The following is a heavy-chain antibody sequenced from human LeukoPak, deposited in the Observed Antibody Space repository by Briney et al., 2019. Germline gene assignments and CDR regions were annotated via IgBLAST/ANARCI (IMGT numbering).Heavy chain of an antibody. J-gene: IGHJ4*02. CDR3: AKDHITMIVVARQGVDY. V-gene: IGHV3-30*02. CDR2: IRYDGSNK. Sequence: GGSLRLSCAASGFTFSSYGMHWVRQAPGKGLEWVAFIRYDGSNKYYADSVKGRFTISRDNSKNTLYLQVNSLRAEDTAVYYCAKDHITMIVVARQGVDYWGQGTLVTVSS. CDR1: GFTFSSYG. D-gene: IGHD3-22*01.